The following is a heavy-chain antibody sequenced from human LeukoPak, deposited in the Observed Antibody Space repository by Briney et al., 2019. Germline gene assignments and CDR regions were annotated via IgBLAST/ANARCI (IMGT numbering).Heavy chain of an antibody. Sequence: ASVKVSCKASGYTFTSYYMHWVRQAPGQGLERMGWINPNSGGTNYAQNFQGRVTMTRDTSISTVYMELSRLQSDDTAVFYCARDRLRLGYERTNWFDPWGQGTLVTVSS. J-gene: IGHJ5*02. V-gene: IGHV1-2*02. CDR2: INPNSGGT. CDR3: ARDRLRLGYERTNWFDP. CDR1: GYTFTSYY. D-gene: IGHD2-15*01.